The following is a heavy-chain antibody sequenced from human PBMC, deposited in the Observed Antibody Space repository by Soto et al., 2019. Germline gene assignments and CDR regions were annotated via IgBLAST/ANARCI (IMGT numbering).Heavy chain of an antibody. CDR3: ATNYGSGSTHCDH. V-gene: IGHV1-69*02. J-gene: IGHJ4*02. Sequence: QVQLVQSGAEVKKPGSSVKVSCSASAGTFDSYTISWVRQVPGQRLEWMGRIIPMLRMSNFAQNFQGRVSMTAYESTSTVYMVLSSLRSEDTGVYFCATNYGSGSTHCDHWGQGTPVTVTS. D-gene: IGHD3-10*01. CDR2: IIPMLRMS. CDR1: AGTFDSYT.